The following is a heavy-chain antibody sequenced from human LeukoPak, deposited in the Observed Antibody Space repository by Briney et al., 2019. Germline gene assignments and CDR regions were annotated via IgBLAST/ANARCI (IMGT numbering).Heavy chain of an antibody. Sequence: SETLSLTCAVYGGSFSGYYWSWIRQPPGKGLEWIGEINHSGSTNYNPSLKSRVTISVDTSKNQFSLKLSSVTAADTAVYYCAREASSSWFVPHLDYWGQGTLVTVSS. V-gene: IGHV4-34*01. J-gene: IGHJ4*02. CDR1: GGSFSGYY. CDR2: INHSGST. D-gene: IGHD6-13*01. CDR3: AREASSSWFVPHLDY.